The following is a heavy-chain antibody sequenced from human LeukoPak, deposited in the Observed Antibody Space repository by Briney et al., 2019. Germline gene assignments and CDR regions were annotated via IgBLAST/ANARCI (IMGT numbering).Heavy chain of an antibody. CDR2: IYYSGST. CDR3: ASSSRLRFLEWSH. D-gene: IGHD3-3*01. CDR1: GGSISSGNYY. Sequence: SETLSLTCTVSGGSISSGNYYWSWIRQPPGKGLEWIGYIYYSGSTNYNPSLKSRVTISVDTSKNQFSLKLSSVTAADTAVYYCASSSRLRFLEWSHWGQGTLVTVSS. V-gene: IGHV4-61*01. J-gene: IGHJ4*02.